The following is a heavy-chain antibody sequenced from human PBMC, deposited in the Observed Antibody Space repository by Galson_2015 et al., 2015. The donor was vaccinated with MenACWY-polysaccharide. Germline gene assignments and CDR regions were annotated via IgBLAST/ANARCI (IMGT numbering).Heavy chain of an antibody. J-gene: IGHJ3*02. V-gene: IGHV3-30*01. D-gene: IGHD3-22*01. Sequence: SLRLSCAASGFTFSSASMNWVRQAGISHDGNSEYYADSVKGRFTISRDNSKNMLYLQLNGLRTEDTAVYSCAKEDHSSGRAPTFDIWGQGTMVAVSS. CDR1: GFTFSSAS. CDR2: ISHDGNSE. CDR3: AKEDHSSGRAPTFDI.